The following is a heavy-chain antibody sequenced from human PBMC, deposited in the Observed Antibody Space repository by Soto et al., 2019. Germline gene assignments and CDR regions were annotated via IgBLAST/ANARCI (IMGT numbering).Heavy chain of an antibody. Sequence: ASVKVSCKASGYTFTSYDINWVRQATGQGLEWMGWMNPNSGNTGYAQKFQGRVTMTRNTSISTAYMELSSLRSEDTAVYYCARGRIRVRGVIALGPYYYHYGMDVWGQGTTVTVSS. V-gene: IGHV1-8*01. J-gene: IGHJ6*02. CDR3: ARGRIRVRGVIALGPYYYHYGMDV. CDR1: GYTFTSYD. D-gene: IGHD3-10*01. CDR2: MNPNSGNT.